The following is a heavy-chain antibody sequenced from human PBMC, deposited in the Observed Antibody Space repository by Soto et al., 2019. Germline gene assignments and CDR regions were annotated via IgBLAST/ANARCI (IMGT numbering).Heavy chain of an antibody. V-gene: IGHV3-30-3*01. D-gene: IGHD1-26*01. CDR2: ISYDGSNK. Sequence: PGGSLRLSCAASGFTFSSYAMHWVRQAPGKGLEWVAVISYDGSNKYYADSVKGRFTISRDNSKNTLYLQMNSLRAEDTAVYYCARDDGGSYLFDYWGQGTLVTVSS. J-gene: IGHJ4*02. CDR1: GFTFSSYA. CDR3: ARDDGGSYLFDY.